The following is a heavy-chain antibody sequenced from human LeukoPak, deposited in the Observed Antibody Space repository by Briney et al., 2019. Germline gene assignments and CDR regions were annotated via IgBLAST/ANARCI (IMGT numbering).Heavy chain of an antibody. V-gene: IGHV4-34*01. CDR2: INHSGST. CDR1: GGSFSGYY. CDR3: ARAHSIRSVVIINRFDY. J-gene: IGHJ4*02. D-gene: IGHD3-3*01. Sequence: SETLSLTCAVYGGSFSGYYWSWIRQPPGKGLEWIGGINHSGSTNYNPSLKSRVTISVDTSKNQFSLKLSSVTAADTAVYYCARAHSIRSVVIINRFDYWGQGTLVTVSS.